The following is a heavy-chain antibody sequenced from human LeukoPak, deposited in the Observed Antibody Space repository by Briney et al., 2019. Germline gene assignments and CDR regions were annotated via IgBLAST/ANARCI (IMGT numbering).Heavy chain of an antibody. CDR1: GYTFTSYG. V-gene: IGHV1-18*01. Sequence: ASVKVSCKASGYTFTSYGISWVRQAPGQGLEWMGWISAYNGNTNYAQKLQGRVTMTTDTSTSTAYMELRSLRFDDTAVYYCAREPGIAAAATPWFDPWGQGTLVTVSS. D-gene: IGHD6-13*01. CDR2: ISAYNGNT. J-gene: IGHJ5*02. CDR3: AREPGIAAAATPWFDP.